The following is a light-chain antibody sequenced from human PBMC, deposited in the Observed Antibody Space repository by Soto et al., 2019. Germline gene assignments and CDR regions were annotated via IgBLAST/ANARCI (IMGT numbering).Light chain of an antibody. CDR2: DAS. Sequence: DIQLTQSPSTLSASVGDRVTITCQASEDTNNYLNWYQQKPGKAPKLLIYDASDLETGVPSRFSGSVSGSDFTFTISNVQPEDAATYFCQHYHTLPPELTFGQGTRLEIK. CDR3: QHYHTLPPELT. V-gene: IGKV1-33*01. CDR1: EDTNNY. J-gene: IGKJ5*01.